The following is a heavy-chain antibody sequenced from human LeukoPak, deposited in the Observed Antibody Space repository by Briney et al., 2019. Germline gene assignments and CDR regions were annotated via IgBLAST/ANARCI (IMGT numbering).Heavy chain of an antibody. CDR3: ASVDYYGSGSQSR. CDR2: IKQDGSEK. V-gene: IGHV3-7*01. D-gene: IGHD3-10*01. CDR1: GGSISSYY. J-gene: IGHJ4*02. Sequence: PSETLSLTCTVSGGSISSYYWSWVRQAPGKGLEWVANIKQDGSEKYYVDSVKGRFTISRDNAKNSVYLQMNSLRADDTAVYYCASVDYYGSGSQSRWGQGTLVTVSS.